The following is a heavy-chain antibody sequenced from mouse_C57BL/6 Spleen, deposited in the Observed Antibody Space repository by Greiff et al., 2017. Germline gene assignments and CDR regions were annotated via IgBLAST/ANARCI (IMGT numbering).Heavy chain of an antibody. Sequence: QVHVKQSGPGLVAPSQSLSITCTVSGFSLTSYGVSWVRQPPGKGLEWLGVIWGDGSTNYHSALISRLSISKDNSKSQGLLKLNSLQTEDTATYYCDKPEYGSSYWYFDVWGTGTTVTVSS. CDR3: DKPEYGSSYWYFDV. D-gene: IGHD1-1*01. J-gene: IGHJ1*03. CDR1: GFSLTSYG. CDR2: IWGDGST. V-gene: IGHV2-3*01.